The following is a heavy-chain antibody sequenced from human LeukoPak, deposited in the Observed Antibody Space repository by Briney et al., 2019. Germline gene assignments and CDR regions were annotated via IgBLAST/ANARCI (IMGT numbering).Heavy chain of an antibody. CDR3: ARGVTHKWGYFDY. CDR1: GFTFSSYW. V-gene: IGHV3-7*04. CDR2: IKQDGSEK. J-gene: IGHJ4*02. Sequence: PGGFLRLSCAASGFTFSSYWMSWVRQAPGKGLEWVANIKQDGSEKYYVDSVKGRFTISRDNAKNSLYLQMNSLRAEDTAVYYCARGVTHKWGYFDYWGQGTLVTVSS. D-gene: IGHD7-27*01.